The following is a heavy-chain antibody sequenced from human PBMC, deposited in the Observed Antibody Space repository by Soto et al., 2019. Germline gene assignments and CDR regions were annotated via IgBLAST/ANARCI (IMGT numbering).Heavy chain of an antibody. CDR1: GYTFTYLY. J-gene: IGHJ6*02. CDR3: ASSSGYPHHYYYYYGMDV. CDR2: ITPFNGNT. D-gene: IGHD6-13*01. Sequence: SVKVSCKASGYTFTYLYLHFVRQAPGQALEWMGWITPFNGNTNYAQKFQDRVTITGDRSMSTAYMELSSLRSEDTAMYYCASSSGYPHHYYYYYGMDVWGQGTTVTVSS. V-gene: IGHV1-45*02.